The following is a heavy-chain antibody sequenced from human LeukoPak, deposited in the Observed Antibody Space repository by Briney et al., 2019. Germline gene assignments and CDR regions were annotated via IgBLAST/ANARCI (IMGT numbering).Heavy chain of an antibody. D-gene: IGHD3-22*01. CDR3: ASSQDDSPLINHLDY. J-gene: IGHJ4*02. CDR1: GYTFTSYG. Sequence: ASVKVSCKASGYTFTSYGISWVRQAPGQGLEWMGGIIPIFGTANYAQKFQGRVTITADESTSTAYMELSSLRSEDTAVYYCASSQDDSPLINHLDYWGQGTLVTVSS. V-gene: IGHV1-69*13. CDR2: IIPIFGTA.